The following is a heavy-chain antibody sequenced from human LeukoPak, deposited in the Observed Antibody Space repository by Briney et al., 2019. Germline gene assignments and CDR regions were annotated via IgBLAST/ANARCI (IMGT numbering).Heavy chain of an antibody. CDR1: GFTFSSYG. J-gene: IGHJ6*04. CDR3: AKGVGYPDDYYGMDV. CDR2: ISYDGSNK. V-gene: IGHV3-30*18. D-gene: IGHD5-18*01. Sequence: AGGSLRLSCAASGFTFSSYGMHWVRQAPGKGLEWVAVISYDGSNKYYADSVKGRFTISRDNSKNTLYLQMNSLRAEDTAVYYCAKGVGYPDDYYGMDVWGKGTTVTVSS.